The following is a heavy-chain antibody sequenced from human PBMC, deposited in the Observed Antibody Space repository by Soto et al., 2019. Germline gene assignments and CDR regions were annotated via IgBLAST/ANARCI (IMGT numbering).Heavy chain of an antibody. J-gene: IGHJ5*02. D-gene: IGHD6-13*01. Sequence: SETLSLTCTVSGASISGYYWSWIRQPPGKGLEWIGEINHSGSTNYTPSLKSRVTISVDTSKNQFSLKLSSVTAADTAVYYCAREWRSIAAAGNWFDPWGQGTLVTVSS. CDR2: INHSGST. CDR1: GASISGYY. V-gene: IGHV4-34*01. CDR3: AREWRSIAAAGNWFDP.